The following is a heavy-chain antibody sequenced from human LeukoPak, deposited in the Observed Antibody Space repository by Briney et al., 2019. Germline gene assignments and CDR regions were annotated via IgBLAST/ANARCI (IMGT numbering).Heavy chain of an antibody. CDR1: GGSISTSSYY. CDR3: VQNIPGAIEH. CDR2: IYSSGTT. V-gene: IGHV4-39*01. D-gene: IGHD1-7*01. Sequence: PSETLSLTCTVSGGSISTSSYYWGWIRQPPGKGLECIGNIYSSGTTYYNPSLKSRVTISIDTSKSQFSLRLSSVTAADTAMYYCVQNIPGAIEHRGQGTLVTVSS. J-gene: IGHJ1*01.